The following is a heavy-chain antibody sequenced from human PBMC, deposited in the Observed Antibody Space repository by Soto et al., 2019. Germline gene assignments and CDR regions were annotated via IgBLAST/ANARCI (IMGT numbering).Heavy chain of an antibody. CDR2: IVPNVGTV. Sequence: GASVKVSCKASGGTLSSFINYPINWVRQAPGQGLEWMGGIVPNVGTVNYAQKFQGRVTITADKSTGTAYMELSSLRSEDTALYYCARRDTSGFLRYFDNCGQGTLVTVSS. V-gene: IGHV1-69*06. CDR3: ARRDTSGFLRYFDN. J-gene: IGHJ4*02. D-gene: IGHD3-3*01. CDR1: GGTLSSFINYP.